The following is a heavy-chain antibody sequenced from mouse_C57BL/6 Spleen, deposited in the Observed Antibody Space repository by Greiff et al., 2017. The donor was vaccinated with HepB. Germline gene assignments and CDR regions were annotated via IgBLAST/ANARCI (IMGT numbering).Heavy chain of an antibody. CDR1: GYAFSSSW. CDR3: ARGGYYMDY. CDR2: IYPGDGDT. V-gene: IGHV1-82*01. J-gene: IGHJ4*01. D-gene: IGHD1-1*01. Sequence: VQLQQSGPELVKPGASVKISCKASGYAFSSSWMNWVKQRPGKGLEWIGRIYPGDGDTNYNGKFKGKATLTADKSSSTAYMQLSSLTSADSAVYFCARGGYYMDYWGQGTSVTVSS.